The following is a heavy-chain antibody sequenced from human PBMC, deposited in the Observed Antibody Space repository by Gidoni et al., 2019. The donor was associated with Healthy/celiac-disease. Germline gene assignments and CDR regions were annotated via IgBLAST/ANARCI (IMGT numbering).Heavy chain of an antibody. CDR3: ARGAPRQQLVRGYFQH. V-gene: IGHV3-30*04. D-gene: IGHD6-13*01. Sequence: QVQLVESGGGVVQPGRSLRLSCAASGFTFSSYAMHWVRQAPGKGLELVAVISYDGSNKYYADSVKGRFTISRDNSKNTLYLQMNSLRAEDTAVYYCARGAPRQQLVRGYFQHWGQGTLVTVSS. J-gene: IGHJ1*01. CDR1: GFTFSSYA. CDR2: ISYDGSNK.